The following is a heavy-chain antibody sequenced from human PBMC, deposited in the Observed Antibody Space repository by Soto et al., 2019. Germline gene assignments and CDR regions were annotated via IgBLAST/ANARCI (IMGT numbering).Heavy chain of an antibody. CDR1: GGTFSSYA. Sequence: SVKVSCKASGGTFSSYAISWVRQAPGQGLEWMGGIIPIFGTANYAQKFQGRVTITADESTSTAYMELSSLRSEDTAVYYCARDHSSIAAADWFDPWGQGTLVTVSS. CDR2: IIPIFGTA. J-gene: IGHJ5*02. D-gene: IGHD6-13*01. V-gene: IGHV1-69*13. CDR3: ARDHSSIAAADWFDP.